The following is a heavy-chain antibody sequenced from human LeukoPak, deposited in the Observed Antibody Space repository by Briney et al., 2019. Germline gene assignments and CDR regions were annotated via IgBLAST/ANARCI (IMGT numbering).Heavy chain of an antibody. J-gene: IGHJ5*02. CDR1: GFIFSRYW. V-gene: IGHV3-7*01. D-gene: IGHD2-2*01. CDR3: ARADCSSSTCYLRRSWFDP. CDR2: IKQDGSET. Sequence: GGSLRLSCAASGFIFSRYWMSWVRQAPGKGLEWVANIKQDGSETYYVDSVKGRFTIFRDNTKNSLYLQMNSLRAEDTAVYYCARADCSSSTCYLRRSWFDPWGQGTLVTVSS.